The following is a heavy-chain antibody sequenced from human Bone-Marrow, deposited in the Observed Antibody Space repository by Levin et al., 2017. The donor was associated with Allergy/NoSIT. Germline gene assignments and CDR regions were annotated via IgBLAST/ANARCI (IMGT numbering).Heavy chain of an antibody. CDR1: GGSIARSSYY. V-gene: IGHV4-39*01. J-gene: IGHJ4*02. CDR2: FFHSGTT. D-gene: IGHD1-1*01. Sequence: SETLSLTCAVSGGSIARSSYYWAWIRQPPGKGLEWIGNFFHSGTTYYNPSLKSRVTISVDASKKQVSLNLTSVAATDTAIYYCAKGVGWNAGDSWGPGTLVIVSS. CDR3: AKGVGWNAGDS.